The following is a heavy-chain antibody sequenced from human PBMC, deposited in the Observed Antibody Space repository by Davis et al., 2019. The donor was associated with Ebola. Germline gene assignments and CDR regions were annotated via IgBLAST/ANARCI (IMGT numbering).Heavy chain of an antibody. D-gene: IGHD3-22*01. CDR3: ARAHPTYYYDSSGPYSGY. CDR2: ISSSSSTI. V-gene: IGHV3-48*02. Sequence: GGSLTLSCAASGFTFSSYSMNWVRQAPGKGLEWVSYISSSSSTIYYADPVKGRFTISRDNAKKSLYLQMNSLRDEDTAVYYCARAHPTYYYDSSGPYSGYWGQGTLVTVSS. CDR1: GFTFSSYS. J-gene: IGHJ4*02.